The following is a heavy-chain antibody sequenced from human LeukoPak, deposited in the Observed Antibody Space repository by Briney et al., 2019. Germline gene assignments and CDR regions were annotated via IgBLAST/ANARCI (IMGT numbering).Heavy chain of an antibody. CDR3: ARGSLVRSSPIGDY. J-gene: IGHJ4*02. D-gene: IGHD6-13*01. CDR1: GYTFTSYY. V-gene: IGHV1-46*01. CDR2: INPSGGST. Sequence: AASVKVSCKASGYTFTSYYMHWVRQAPGQGLEWMGIINPSGGSTSYAQKLQGRVTMTTDTSTSTAYMELRSLRSDDTAVYYCARGSLVRSSPIGDYWGQGTLVTVSS.